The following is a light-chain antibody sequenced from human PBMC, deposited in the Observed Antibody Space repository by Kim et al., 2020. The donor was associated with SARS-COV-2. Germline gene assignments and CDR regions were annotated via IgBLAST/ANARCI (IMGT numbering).Light chain of an antibody. J-gene: IGLJ1*01. CDR1: YSY. CDR2: DVN. Sequence: YSYVSWYQQHPGKAPKLMIYDVNKRPSGVPDRFSGSKSGNTASLTITGLQTEDEADYYCCSYAGSYTYVFGVGTKVTAL. V-gene: IGLV2-11*03. CDR3: CSYAGSYTYV.